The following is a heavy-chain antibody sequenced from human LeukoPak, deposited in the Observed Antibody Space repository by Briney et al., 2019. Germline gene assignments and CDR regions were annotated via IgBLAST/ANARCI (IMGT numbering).Heavy chain of an antibody. Sequence: GESLKISCQGSGYRFASYWIAWVRQMPGKGLEYMGIIYAGDSDTRYSPSFQGQVTISAARSISTAYLQWNSLKASDSAIYYCARGGVGTYGDYRAFDYWGQGTLVTVSS. D-gene: IGHD4-17*01. CDR3: ARGGVGTYGDYRAFDY. CDR1: GYRFASYW. V-gene: IGHV5-51*01. CDR2: IYAGDSDT. J-gene: IGHJ4*02.